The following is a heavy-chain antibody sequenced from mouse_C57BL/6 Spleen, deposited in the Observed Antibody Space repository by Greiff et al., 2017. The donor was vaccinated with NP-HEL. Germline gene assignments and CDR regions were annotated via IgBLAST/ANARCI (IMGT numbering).Heavy chain of an antibody. CDR1: GYTFTSYW. V-gene: IGHV1-69*01. D-gene: IGHD1-1*01. J-gene: IGHJ4*01. Sequence: VQLQQPGAELVMPGASVKLSCKASGYTFTSYWMHWVKQRPGQGLEWIGEIDPSDSYTNYNQKFKGKSTLTVDKSSSTAYMQLSSLTSEDSAVYYCARRRYYGSSYDYAMDYWGQGTSVTVSS. CDR2: IDPSDSYT. CDR3: ARRRYYGSSYDYAMDY.